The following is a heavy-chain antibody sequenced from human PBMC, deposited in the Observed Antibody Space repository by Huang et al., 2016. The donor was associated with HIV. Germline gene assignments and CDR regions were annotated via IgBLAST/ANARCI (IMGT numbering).Heavy chain of an antibody. CDR3: ARTEMEYYYGSSGYYPDY. J-gene: IGHJ4*02. CDR2: IRGTSSNI. V-gene: IGHV3-48*01. D-gene: IGHD3-22*01. CDR1: GFDFSKYS. Sequence: EVQLVESGGALVQPGGSLKLSCVVSGFDFSKYSMNWVRQAPGKGVEWFSYIRGTSSNIYYSDSVKGRFTISRDNAKNSVFLQMRSLRAEDTALYYCARTEMEYYYGSSGYYPDYWGQGTQVTVSS.